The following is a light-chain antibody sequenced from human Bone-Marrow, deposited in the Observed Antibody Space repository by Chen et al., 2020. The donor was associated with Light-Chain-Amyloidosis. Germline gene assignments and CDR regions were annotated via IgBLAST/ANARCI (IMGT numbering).Light chain of an antibody. J-gene: IGKJ4*01. CDR2: GSS. CDR1: QTISSTY. Sequence: EIVLTQSPGTLSLSPGEIANLSCRASQTISSTYLTWYQQKFGQAPRLLIYGSSSRATGIPDRFTGSGSGTDFTLTIYRLEPEDFAMYDCQQYGTSPLTFGGGTKVEIK. CDR3: QQYGTSPLT. V-gene: IGKV3-20*01.